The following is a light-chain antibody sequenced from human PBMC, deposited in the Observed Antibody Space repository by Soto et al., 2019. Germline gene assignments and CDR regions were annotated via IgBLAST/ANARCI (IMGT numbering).Light chain of an antibody. CDR1: SSDIGAFNY. CDR3: SSYTTAFFYV. CDR2: GVT. V-gene: IGLV2-14*01. Sequence: QSVLSQHASVSGSPGQSITISCTGSSSDIGAFNYVAWYQQHPGKAPKLIIHGVTNRPSGVSSRFSGSKSDYTASLTISGLQAEDEADYYCSSYTTAFFYVFGTGTKVTVL. J-gene: IGLJ1*01.